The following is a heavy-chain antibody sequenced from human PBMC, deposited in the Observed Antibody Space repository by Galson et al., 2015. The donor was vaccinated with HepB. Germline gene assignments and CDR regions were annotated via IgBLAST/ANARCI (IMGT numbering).Heavy chain of an antibody. CDR1: GYTFTSYD. CDR3: ASVPRTFGVDPDY. J-gene: IGHJ4*02. D-gene: IGHD3-3*02. Sequence: SVKVSCKASGYTFTSYDINWVRQATGQGLEWMGWMNPNSGNTGYAQKFQGRVTMTRNTSISTAYMELSSLRSEDTAVYYCASVPRTFGVDPDYWGQGTLVTVSS. V-gene: IGHV1-8*01. CDR2: MNPNSGNT.